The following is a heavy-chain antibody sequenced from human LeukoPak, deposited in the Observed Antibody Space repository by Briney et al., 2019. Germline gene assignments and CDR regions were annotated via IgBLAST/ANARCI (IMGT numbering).Heavy chain of an antibody. V-gene: IGHV1-46*01. Sequence: ASVKVSCKASGYTFTSYYMHWVRQAPGQGLEWMGIINPSGGSTSYAQKFQGRVTMTRDTSTSTVYMELSSLRSEGTAVYYCARGMNEFGVRGVIITLSLSGNWFDPWGQGTLVTVSS. CDR3: ARGMNEFGVRGVIITLSLSGNWFDP. D-gene: IGHD3-10*01. CDR2: INPSGGST. CDR1: GYTFTSYY. J-gene: IGHJ5*02.